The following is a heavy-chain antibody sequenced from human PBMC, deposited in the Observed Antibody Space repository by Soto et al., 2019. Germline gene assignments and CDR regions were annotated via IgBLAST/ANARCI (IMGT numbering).Heavy chain of an antibody. CDR1: GGSISSYY. V-gene: IGHV4-59*12. CDR3: ARDYSTCVFNV. CDR2: IHYSGNT. J-gene: IGHJ6*04. Sequence: SETLSLTCTVSGGSISSYYWSWIRQPPGKGLEWIGYIHYSGNTNYNPSLKSRVTISVDTSKNQFSLKLSSVTAADAAVYYCARDYSTCVFNVWGKGTTVTLSS. D-gene: IGHD4-4*01.